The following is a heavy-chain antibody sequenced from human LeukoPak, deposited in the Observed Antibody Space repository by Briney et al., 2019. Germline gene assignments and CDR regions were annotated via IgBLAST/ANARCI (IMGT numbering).Heavy chain of an antibody. J-gene: IGHJ1*01. D-gene: IGHD6-6*01. CDR2: IYYSGST. CDR3: AQSFPGGYSSWEEH. V-gene: IGHV4-61*05. Sequence: SETLSLTCTVSGGSISSSSYYWGWIRQPPGKGLEWIGYIYYSGSTNYNPSLKSRVTISVDTSKNQFSLKLSSVTAADTAVYYCAQSFPGGYSSWEEHWGQGTLVTVSS. CDR1: GGSISSSSYY.